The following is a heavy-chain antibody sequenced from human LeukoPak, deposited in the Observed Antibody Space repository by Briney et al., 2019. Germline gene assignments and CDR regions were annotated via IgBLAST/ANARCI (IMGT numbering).Heavy chain of an antibody. CDR1: GYTLTELS. Sequence: ASVKVSCKVSGYTLTELSMHWVRQAPGKGLEWMGSFDPEDGETIYAQKFQGRVTMTEDTSTDTAYMELSSLRSEDTAVYYCATDLAGELERPWFDPWGQGTLVTVSS. J-gene: IGHJ5*02. D-gene: IGHD1-1*01. CDR2: FDPEDGET. V-gene: IGHV1-24*01. CDR3: ATDLAGELERPWFDP.